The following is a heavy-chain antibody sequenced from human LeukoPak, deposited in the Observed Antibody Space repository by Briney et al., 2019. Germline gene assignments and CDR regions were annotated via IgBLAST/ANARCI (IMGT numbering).Heavy chain of an antibody. Sequence: ASVKVSCKASGYSFTSHYMHWVRQAPGQGLEWMGLINPSGSSTLYAQKFQGRVTMTRDMSTSTVYMELSSLRSEDTAVYYCARGENYDFWSGYPSGYWGQGTLVTVSS. CDR3: ARGENYDFWSGYPSGY. CDR1: GYSFTSHY. V-gene: IGHV1-46*01. J-gene: IGHJ4*02. D-gene: IGHD3-3*01. CDR2: INPSGSST.